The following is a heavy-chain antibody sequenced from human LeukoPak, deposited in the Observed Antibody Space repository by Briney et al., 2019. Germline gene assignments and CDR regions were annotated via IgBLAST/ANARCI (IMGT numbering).Heavy chain of an antibody. CDR1: GFTFSSYW. J-gene: IGHJ6*02. CDR3: ARDRPLYCSGGSCFGRYGMDV. CDR2: INSDGSST. Sequence: PGGSLRLSCAASGFTFSSYWMHWVRQAPGKGLVWVSRINSDGSSTSYADSVKGRFTISRDSAKNTLYLQMNSLRAEDTAVYYCARDRPLYCSGGSCFGRYGMDVWGQGTTVTVSS. V-gene: IGHV3-74*01. D-gene: IGHD2-15*01.